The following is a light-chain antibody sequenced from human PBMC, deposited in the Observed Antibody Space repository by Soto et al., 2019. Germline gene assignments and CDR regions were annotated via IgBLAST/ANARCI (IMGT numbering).Light chain of an antibody. CDR1: RTLLHSNGYNY. CDR3: QHYDNLPLT. V-gene: IGKV2-28*01. CDR2: LGS. J-gene: IGKJ4*01. Sequence: DIVMTQSPLSLPVTPGEPASIASMSSRTLLHSNGYNYLDWYLQKPGQSPQLLIYLGSNRASGVPDRFSGSGSGTDFSLTINNLQPEDVGTYFCQHYDNLPLTFGGGTKVDIK.